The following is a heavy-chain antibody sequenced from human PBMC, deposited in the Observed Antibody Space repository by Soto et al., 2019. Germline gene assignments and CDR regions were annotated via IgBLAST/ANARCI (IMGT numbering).Heavy chain of an antibody. J-gene: IGHJ5*02. CDR1: GFIVSSAW. CDR2: IKSKIDGGTT. D-gene: IGHD2-21*02. V-gene: IGHV3-15*07. Sequence: EVQLVESGGGLVKPGGSLRLSCKVSGFIVSSAWMNWVRQAPGKWLEWVGRIKSKIDGGTTDYAAPVQGRFTISLEDSKNMLYLQMESLRTEDTAVYYCTPAPQRALTEDTARSWGQGTLVTVSS. CDR3: TPAPQRALTEDTARS.